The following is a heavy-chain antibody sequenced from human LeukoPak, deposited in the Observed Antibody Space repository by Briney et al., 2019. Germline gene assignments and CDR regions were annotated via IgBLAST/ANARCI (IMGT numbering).Heavy chain of an antibody. Sequence: GGSLRLSCAASGLTFSDYYMSWIRQAPGKGLEWVSYISSSSSYTNYADSVKGRFTISRDNAKNSLYLQMNSLRAEDTAVYYCARMTATQAALYWGQGTLVTVSS. V-gene: IGHV3-11*03. CDR3: ARMTATQAALY. CDR2: ISSSSSYT. D-gene: IGHD2-21*02. CDR1: GLTFSDYY. J-gene: IGHJ4*02.